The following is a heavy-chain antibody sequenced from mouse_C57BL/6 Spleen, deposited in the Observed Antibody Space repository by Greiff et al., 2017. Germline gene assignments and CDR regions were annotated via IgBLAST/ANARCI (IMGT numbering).Heavy chain of an antibody. CDR3: ARRLRSAMDY. CDR2: IYPGDGDT. V-gene: IGHV1-80*01. Sequence: VKLVESGAELVKPGASVKISCKASGYAFSSYWMNWVKQRPGKGLEWIGQIYPGDGDTNYNGKFKGKATLTADKSSSTAYMQLSSLTSEDSAVYFCARRLRSAMDYWGQGTSVTVSS. J-gene: IGHJ4*01. D-gene: IGHD1-1*01. CDR1: GYAFSSYW.